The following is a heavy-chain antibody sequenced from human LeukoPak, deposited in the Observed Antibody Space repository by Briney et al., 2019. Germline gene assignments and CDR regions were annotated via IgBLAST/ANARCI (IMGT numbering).Heavy chain of an antibody. CDR2: ISSSSSKI. CDR1: GFTFSSYS. J-gene: IGHJ1*01. D-gene: IGHD1-26*01. Sequence: GGSLRLSCAASGFTFSSYSMTWVRKAPGRGLEWVPSISSSSSKISYADSVKGQFTISRDNEKNALYLQMNSLRAEDTAVYYCAREGQIVGATADHW. V-gene: IGHV3-21*01. CDR3: AREGQIVGATADH.